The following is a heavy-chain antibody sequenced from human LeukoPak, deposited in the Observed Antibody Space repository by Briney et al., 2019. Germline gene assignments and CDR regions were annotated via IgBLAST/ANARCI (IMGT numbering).Heavy chain of an antibody. J-gene: IGHJ4*02. V-gene: IGHV4-59*01. CDR3: ARVFSGLDY. D-gene: IGHD2-8*02. Sequence: NPSETLSLTCTVSGGSISSYYWSWIRQPAGKGLEWLGYIYYSGSTNYNPSLKSRVTISVDTSKNQFSLKLTSVTAADTAVYSCARVFSGLDYWGQGTLVTVSS. CDR2: IYYSGST. CDR1: GGSISSYY.